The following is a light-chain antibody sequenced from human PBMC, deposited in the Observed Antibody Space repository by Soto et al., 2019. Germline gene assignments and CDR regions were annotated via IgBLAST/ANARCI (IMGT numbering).Light chain of an antibody. J-gene: IGKJ5*01. V-gene: IGKV1-33*01. CDR1: QDISNY. CDR2: DAS. CDR3: QQYDNLLT. Sequence: DIPMTQSPSSLSASVGDRVTITCQASQDISNYLNWYQQKPGKAPKLLIYDASNLETGVTSRFSGSGSGTDFTFTISSLQPEDIATYYCQQYDNLLTFGQGTRLEIK.